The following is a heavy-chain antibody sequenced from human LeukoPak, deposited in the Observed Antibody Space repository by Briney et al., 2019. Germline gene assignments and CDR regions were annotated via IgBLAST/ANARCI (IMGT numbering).Heavy chain of an antibody. Sequence: GGSLRLSCAASGFTFSGYSMNWVRQAPGKGLEWLSYISSGSRTIYYADSVKGRFTISRDNAKNSLYLQMNSLRAEDTAVYYCARDLNWYDSSGPDTFDYWGQGTLVTVSS. CDR3: ARDLNWYDSSGPDTFDY. V-gene: IGHV3-48*01. J-gene: IGHJ4*02. CDR1: GFTFSGYS. CDR2: ISSGSRTI. D-gene: IGHD3-22*01.